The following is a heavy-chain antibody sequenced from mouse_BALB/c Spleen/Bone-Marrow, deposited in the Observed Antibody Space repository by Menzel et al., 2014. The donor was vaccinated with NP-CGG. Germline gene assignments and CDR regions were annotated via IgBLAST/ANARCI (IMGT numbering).Heavy chain of an antibody. J-gene: IGHJ4*01. CDR1: GYTFASYW. Sequence: DLVKPGASVKLSCKASGYTFASYWINWIKRRPGQGLEWIGRIAPGSGSTYYNEMFKGKATLTVDTSSSTAYIQLSSLSSEDSAVYFCARFPIYYGNYGAMDYWGQGTSDTVSS. CDR3: ARFPIYYGNYGAMDY. D-gene: IGHD2-1*01. V-gene: IGHV1S41*01. CDR2: IAPGSGST.